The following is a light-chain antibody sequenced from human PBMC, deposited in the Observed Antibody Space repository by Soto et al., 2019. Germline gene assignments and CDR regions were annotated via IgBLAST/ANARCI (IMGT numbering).Light chain of an antibody. CDR3: SSYTSSSTPLYV. CDR1: SRDVCGYNY. V-gene: IGLV2-14*01. J-gene: IGLJ1*01. CDR2: DVS. Sequence: SVLTHPASLSGAPVQAITISCTGTSRDVCGYNYVSWYQQHPGKAPKLMIYDVSNRPSGVSNRFSGSKSGNTASLTISGLQAEDEADYYCSSYTSSSTPLYVFGTGTKVTVL.